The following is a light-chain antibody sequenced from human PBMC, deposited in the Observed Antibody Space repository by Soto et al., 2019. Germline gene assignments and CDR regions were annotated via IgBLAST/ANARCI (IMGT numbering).Light chain of an antibody. Sequence: EIVLTQSPCSLSSSPGERATLSCRASQSVSSSYLAWYQQKPGQAPRLLFYGASCRVTGIPDMCGGIWSGTVFTLTSSMQPADYAALYCCQAYGGSLTFGGGTKVDIK. J-gene: IGKJ4*01. CDR1: QSVSSSY. CDR2: GAS. CDR3: QAYGGSLT. V-gene: IGKV3-20*01.